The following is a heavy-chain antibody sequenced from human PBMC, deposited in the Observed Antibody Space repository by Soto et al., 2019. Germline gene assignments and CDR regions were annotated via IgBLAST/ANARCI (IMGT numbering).Heavy chain of an antibody. V-gene: IGHV3-33*01. Sequence: GGSLILSCAASGFTFSSYGMHWVRQAPGKGLEWVAVIWYDGSNKYYADSVKGRFTISRDNSKNTLYLQMNSLRAEDTAVYYCARGPPSVYYYYYMDVWGKGTTVTVSS. CDR1: GFTFSSYG. CDR2: IWYDGSNK. J-gene: IGHJ6*03. CDR3: ARGPPSVYYYYYMDV.